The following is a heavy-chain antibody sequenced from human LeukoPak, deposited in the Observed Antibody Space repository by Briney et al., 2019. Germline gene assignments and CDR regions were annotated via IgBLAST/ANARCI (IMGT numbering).Heavy chain of an antibody. CDR2: INSDGSST. V-gene: IGHV3-74*01. CDR3: ARGLSYAVAYGDY. J-gene: IGHJ4*02. CDR1: GFTFNSYG. D-gene: IGHD6-19*01. Sequence: GGSLRLSCAASGFTFNSYGMHWVRQAPGKGLVWVSRINSDGSSTSYADSVKGRFTISRDNAKNTLYLQLNSLRADDTAVYYCARGLSYAVAYGDYWGQGTLVTVSS.